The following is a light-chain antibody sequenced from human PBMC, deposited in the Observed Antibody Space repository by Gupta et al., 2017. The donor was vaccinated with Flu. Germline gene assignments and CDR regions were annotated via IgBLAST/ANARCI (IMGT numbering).Light chain of an antibody. V-gene: IGKV1-9*01. CDR3: QQVNYYPLT. J-gene: IGKJ5*01. CDR1: QSVSTY. Sequence: PSFLSASIGDRVIITCRASQSVSTYLAWYQQKPGRAPKLLISDASTLHSGVPSRFSGSGSGTEFTLTISNLHPEDFATYYCQQVNYYPLTFGQGTRLEIK. CDR2: DAS.